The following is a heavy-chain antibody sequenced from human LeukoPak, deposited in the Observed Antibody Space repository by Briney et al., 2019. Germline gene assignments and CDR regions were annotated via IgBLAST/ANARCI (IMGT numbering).Heavy chain of an antibody. CDR2: ISGSGGST. CDR1: GFTFSSYA. J-gene: IGHJ4*02. V-gene: IGHV3-23*01. CDR3: AKGTTDSPRSFDY. Sequence: GGSLRLSCAASGFTFSSYAMSWVRQAPGKGLEWVSGISGSGGSTYYADSVKGRFTISRDNSKNTLYLQMNSLRAEDTAVYYCAKGTTDSPRSFDYWGQGTLVTVSS. D-gene: IGHD1-1*01.